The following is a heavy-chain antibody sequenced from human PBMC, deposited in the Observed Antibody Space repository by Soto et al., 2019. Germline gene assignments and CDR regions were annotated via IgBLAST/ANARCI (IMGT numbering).Heavy chain of an antibody. CDR3: ARNMDYYYGRGSGNGHGV. D-gene: IGHD3-10*02. CDR1: GYTFTAYY. J-gene: IGHJ6*02. V-gene: IGHV1-2*02. Sequence: QVQLVQSGAEVKEPGDSVRVSCEASGYTFTAYYIHWVRRAPGQGLEWMGWISPKFGDTTYAQDFQGRVSMTRDMSISTVYMELSRLTSDDTAIYYCARNMDYYYGRGSGNGHGVWGQGTTVTVFS. CDR2: ISPKFGDT.